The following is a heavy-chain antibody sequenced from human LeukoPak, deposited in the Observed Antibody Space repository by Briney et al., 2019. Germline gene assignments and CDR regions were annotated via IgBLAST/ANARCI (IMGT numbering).Heavy chain of an antibody. CDR3: ARDPGDYYYYYMDV. D-gene: IGHD2-21*01. J-gene: IGHJ6*03. Sequence: GGSLRLSCAASGFTFSRFTMHWVRQAPGKGLEWISYISTSGGTTYYADSVKGRFTISRDNAKNSLYLQMNSLRAEDTAVFYCARDPGDYYYYYMDVWGKGTTVTVSS. V-gene: IGHV3-48*01. CDR2: ISTSGGTT. CDR1: GFTFSRFT.